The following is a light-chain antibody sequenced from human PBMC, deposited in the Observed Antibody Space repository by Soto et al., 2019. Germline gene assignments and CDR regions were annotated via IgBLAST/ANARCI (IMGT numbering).Light chain of an antibody. CDR1: QGISNV. V-gene: IGKV1-27*01. J-gene: IGKJ5*01. Sequence: DIQMTQSPSSLSASVGARVTITCRASQGISNVLAWYQQKPGKVPKLLISAASTLQSGGPSRFRGSGSGTDFTITITSLQPEDVANYYCQKYSSVITFGQGPRLEIK. CDR2: AAS. CDR3: QKYSSVIT.